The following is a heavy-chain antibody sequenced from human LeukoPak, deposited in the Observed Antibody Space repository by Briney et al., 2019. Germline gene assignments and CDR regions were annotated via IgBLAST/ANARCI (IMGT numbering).Heavy chain of an antibody. CDR3: ARARYETRIWPKSRYDYYHYMDV. V-gene: IGHV4-4*02. D-gene: IGHD3-3*01. J-gene: IGHJ6*03. Sequence: SETLSLTCAVSGGSISSSNWWSWVRQPPGKGLEWIGEIYHSGSTNYNPSLKSRVTISVDKSKNQFSLKLSSVTAADTAVYYCARARYETRIWPKSRYDYYHYMDVWGKGTTVTVSS. CDR2: IYHSGST. CDR1: GGSISSSNW.